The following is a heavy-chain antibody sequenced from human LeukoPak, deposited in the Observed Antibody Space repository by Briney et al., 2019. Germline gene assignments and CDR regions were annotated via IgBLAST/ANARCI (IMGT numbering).Heavy chain of an antibody. CDR2: INPKSGGT. CDR3: ARAGQTKYYYYYYMDV. Sequence: ASVKVSCKASGYTFSGYYMHWVRQAPGQGLEWMGWINPKSGGTNETQKFHDRATMTRDTSISTAYMELSRLRSDDTAVYYCARAGQTKYYYYYYMDVWGKGTTVTVSS. V-gene: IGHV1-2*02. CDR1: GYTFSGYY. D-gene: IGHD1-14*01. J-gene: IGHJ6*03.